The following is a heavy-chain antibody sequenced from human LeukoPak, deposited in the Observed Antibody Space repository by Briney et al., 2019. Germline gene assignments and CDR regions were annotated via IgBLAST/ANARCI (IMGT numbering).Heavy chain of an antibody. V-gene: IGHV1-8*01. D-gene: IGHD4-17*01. Sequence: ASVKVSCKASGYTFASYDINWVRQATGQGLECMGWVNPNSGNTGYAQKFQGRVTMTRNTSISTAYMGLSSLRSEDTAVYYCARSYGDGDAFDIWGQGTMVTVSS. CDR1: GYTFASYD. CDR2: VNPNSGNT. CDR3: ARSYGDGDAFDI. J-gene: IGHJ3*02.